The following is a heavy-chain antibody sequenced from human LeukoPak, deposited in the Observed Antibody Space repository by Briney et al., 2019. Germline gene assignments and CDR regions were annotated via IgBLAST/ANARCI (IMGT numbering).Heavy chain of an antibody. CDR2: ISSSSSYI. D-gene: IGHD3-16*01. CDR1: GFTFSSYS. Sequence: PGWSLRLSCAAPGFTFSSYSMHWVRQAPGKGLEWVSSISSSSSYIYYADSVKGRFTISRDNAKNSLYLQMNSLRAADTAVYYCARGGESLQESSDYWGQGTLVTVSS. J-gene: IGHJ4*02. CDR3: ARGGESLQESSDY. V-gene: IGHV3-21*01.